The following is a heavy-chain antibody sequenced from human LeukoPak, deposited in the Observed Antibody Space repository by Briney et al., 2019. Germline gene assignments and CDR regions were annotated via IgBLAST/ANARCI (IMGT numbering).Heavy chain of an antibody. CDR1: GFTFSSYA. Sequence: GGSLRLSCAASGFTFSSYAMSWVRQAPGKGLEWVSAISGSGGSTYYADSVKGRFTISRDNSKNTLYLQMNSLRAEDTAVYYRAKPARPNDYGDYEFDYWGQGTLVTVSS. CDR2: ISGSGGST. J-gene: IGHJ4*02. V-gene: IGHV3-23*01. D-gene: IGHD4-17*01. CDR3: AKPARPNDYGDYEFDY.